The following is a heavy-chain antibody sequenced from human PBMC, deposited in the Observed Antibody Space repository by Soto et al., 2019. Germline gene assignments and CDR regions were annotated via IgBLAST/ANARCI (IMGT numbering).Heavy chain of an antibody. CDR3: AWTTAAIHLNY. Sequence: QAQLQQWGTGLLKPSETLSLTCAVYGGSLSGNYWGWIRQPPGKGLEWIGETHHSGSSAYNPSLKSRVTISVDTSRNQFSLKLNSVTSADTAVYYCAWTTAAIHLNYWSQGTLVTVSS. V-gene: IGHV4-34*01. CDR2: THHSGSS. J-gene: IGHJ4*02. CDR1: GGSLSGNY. D-gene: IGHD2-21*02.